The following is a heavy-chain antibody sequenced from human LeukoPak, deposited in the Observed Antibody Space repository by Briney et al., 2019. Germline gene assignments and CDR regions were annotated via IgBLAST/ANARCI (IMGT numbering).Heavy chain of an antibody. D-gene: IGHD2-2*02. CDR3: ARQPAAIHDWFDP. J-gene: IGHJ5*02. CDR2: IIPILGIA. V-gene: IGHV1-69*04. Sequence: ASVTVSCKASGGTFSSYAISWVRQAPGQGLEWMGRIIPILGIANYAQKFQGRVTITADKSTSTAYMELSSLRSEDTAVYYCARQPAAIHDWFDPWGQGTLVTVSS. CDR1: GGTFSSYA.